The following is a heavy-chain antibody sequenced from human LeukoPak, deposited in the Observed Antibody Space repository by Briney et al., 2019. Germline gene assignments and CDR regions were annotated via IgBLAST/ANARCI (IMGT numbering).Heavy chain of an antibody. D-gene: IGHD6-19*01. J-gene: IGHJ4*02. CDR2: VCGTSEYI. CDR1: GFSFSTYS. CDR3: ARWYSSGWYSDY. V-gene: IGHV3-21*06. Sequence: GGSLRLSCAASGFSFSTYSMIWVRQAPGKGLEWVSSVCGTSEYIYYADSVRGRFTISRDNAKNTVYLQMNSLRAEDTAVYYCARWYSSGWYSDYWGQGTLVTVSS.